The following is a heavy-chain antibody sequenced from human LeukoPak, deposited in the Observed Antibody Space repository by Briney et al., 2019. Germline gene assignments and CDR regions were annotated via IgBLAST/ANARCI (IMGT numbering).Heavy chain of an antibody. CDR1: GFTFSSYA. CDR2: IWYDGSNK. D-gene: IGHD1-26*01. J-gene: IGHJ4*02. CDR3: ARDEAGATGSFDY. Sequence: GGSLRLSCAASGFTFSSYAMSWIRQAPVKGLEWVAMIWYDGSNKYYVDSVKGRFTISRDNSRNTVYLQMNSLRAEDSAVYYCARDEAGATGSFDYWGQGAQVTVSS. V-gene: IGHV3-33*08.